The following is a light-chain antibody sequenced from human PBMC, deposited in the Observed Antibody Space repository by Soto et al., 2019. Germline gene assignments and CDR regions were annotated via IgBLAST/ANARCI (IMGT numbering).Light chain of an antibody. CDR1: QGIRYW. Sequence: DIQMTQSPSSLSASVGDRVTISCRASQGIRYWLAWFQQKPGKAPRLLIYEASRLESGVPSRISGSGSGTEFTLTISSLQPDDFATYYCQQYTNYPWTFGQGTKVDI. V-gene: IGKV1-5*03. J-gene: IGKJ1*01. CDR2: EAS. CDR3: QQYTNYPWT.